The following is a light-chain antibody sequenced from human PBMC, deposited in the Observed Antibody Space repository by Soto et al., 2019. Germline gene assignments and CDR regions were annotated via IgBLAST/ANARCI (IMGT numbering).Light chain of an antibody. Sequence: NFMLTQPHSVSESPGKTVTISCTRSGGSIASNYVQWYQQRPGSAPTTVIYEDKERPSGVPDRFSGSIDSSSNSASLTISGLKTEDEADYYFQSYGKVFGGGTKVTVL. CDR2: EDK. CDR3: QSYGKV. CDR1: GGSIASNY. V-gene: IGLV6-57*04. J-gene: IGLJ3*02.